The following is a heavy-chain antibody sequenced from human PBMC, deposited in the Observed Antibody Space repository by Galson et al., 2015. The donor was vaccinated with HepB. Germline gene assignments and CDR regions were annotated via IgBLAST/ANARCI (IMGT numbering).Heavy chain of an antibody. V-gene: IGHV5-51*01. CDR3: ATQRYYDSSGYNYYAMDV. CDR2: IYPGDSDT. CDR1: GYSFTSHW. J-gene: IGHJ6*02. D-gene: IGHD3-22*01. Sequence: QSGAEVKKPGESLKISCKGSGYSFTSHWIGWVRQMPGKGLEWVGIIYPGDSDTRYSPSFQGQVTISADQSITTAYLQWSSLKASDTAIYYCATQRYYDSSGYNYYAMDVWGQGTTVTVSS.